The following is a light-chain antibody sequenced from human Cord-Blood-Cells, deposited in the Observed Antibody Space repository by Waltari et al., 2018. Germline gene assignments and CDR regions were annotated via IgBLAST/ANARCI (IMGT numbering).Light chain of an antibody. V-gene: IGLV2-8*01. Sequence: QSALTQPPSASGSPGQSVTISCTGTSSAVGGYNYVSWYQQHPGKAPKLMICEVSKRPSGVPDRFSGSKSGNTASLTVSGLQAEDEADYYCSSYAGSNNWVFGGGTKLTVL. CDR1: SSAVGGYNY. J-gene: IGLJ3*02. CDR3: SSYAGSNNWV. CDR2: EVS.